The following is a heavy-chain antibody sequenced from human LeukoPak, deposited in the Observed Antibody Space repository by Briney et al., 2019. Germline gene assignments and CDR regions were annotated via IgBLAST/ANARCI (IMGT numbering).Heavy chain of an antibody. J-gene: IGHJ4*02. CDR1: GFTFTNAW. Sequence: GGSLRLSCAASGFTFTNAWMTWVRQSPGKGLEWVGRIKSKGDGETTDYAAPVKGRFTMSRDDSKATLYLQMNSLKAEDTAVYYCATDLGLTMIRGVIVHWGQGALVTVSS. D-gene: IGHD3-10*01. V-gene: IGHV3-15*01. CDR3: ATDLGLTMIRGVIVH. CDR2: IKSKGDGETT.